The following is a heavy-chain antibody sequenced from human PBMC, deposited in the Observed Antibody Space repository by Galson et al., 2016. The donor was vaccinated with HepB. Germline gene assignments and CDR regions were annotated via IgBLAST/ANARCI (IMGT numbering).Heavy chain of an antibody. J-gene: IGHJ4*02. CDR2: TYYRSEWRQ. CDR1: GDSVSNNIDG. V-gene: IGHV6-1*01. Sequence: CAISGDSVSNNIDGWNWIRQSPSRGLEWLGRTYYRSEWRQDYAPSVRSRSSINPDTSKNKFSLHLTSVTPEDTAVYYCVKSIYLGRGFVAWGQGTLVTVSS. D-gene: IGHD2-2*02. CDR3: VKSIYLGRGFVA.